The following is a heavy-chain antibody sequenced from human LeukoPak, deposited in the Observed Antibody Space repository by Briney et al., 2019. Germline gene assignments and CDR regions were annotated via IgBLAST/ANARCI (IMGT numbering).Heavy chain of an antibody. J-gene: IGHJ4*02. Sequence: QPRGSLRLSSAASGFTFSSYRISWVCNAPGKGLGRVANIKQDGSEKYYVDSVKGRFTISRDNANNLLYLLMNSLRAEDTALYYCAKGSFTAGWNWGQGTLVTVSS. CDR1: GFTFSSYR. CDR2: IKQDGSEK. D-gene: IGHD6-13*01. V-gene: IGHV3-7*01. CDR3: AKGSFTAGWN.